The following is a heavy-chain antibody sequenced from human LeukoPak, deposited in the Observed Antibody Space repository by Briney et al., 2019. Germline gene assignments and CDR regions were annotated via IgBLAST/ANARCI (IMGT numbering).Heavy chain of an antibody. CDR2: ISDDGNSK. V-gene: IGHV3-30-3*01. CDR3: ARGTPSSSGWLYYGMDV. D-gene: IGHD6-19*01. J-gene: IGHJ6*02. Sequence: PGGSLRLSCAASGFTFSSYAMHWVRQAPGKGLEWVAVISDDGNSKYYADSVKGRFTISRDNSKNTLYLQMNSLRAEDTAVYYCARGTPSSSGWLYYGMDVWGQGTTVTVSS. CDR1: GFTFSSYA.